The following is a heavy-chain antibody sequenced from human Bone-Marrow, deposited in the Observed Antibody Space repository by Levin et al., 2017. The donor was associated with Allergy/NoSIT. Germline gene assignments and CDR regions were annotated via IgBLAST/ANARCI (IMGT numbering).Heavy chain of an antibody. CDR3: AKEEGYLLLRGAFDI. V-gene: IGHV3-30*18. D-gene: IGHD3-16*02. CDR2: ISYDGSNK. J-gene: IGHJ3*02. Sequence: GGSLRLSCAASGFTFSSYGMHWVRQAPGKGLEWVAVISYDGSNKYYADSVKGRFTISRDNSKNTLYLQMNSLRAEDTAVYYCAKEEGYLLLRGAFDIWGQGTMVTVSS. CDR1: GFTFSSYG.